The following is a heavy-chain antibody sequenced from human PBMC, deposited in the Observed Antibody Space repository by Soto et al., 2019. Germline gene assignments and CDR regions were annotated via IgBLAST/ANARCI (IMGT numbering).Heavy chain of an antibody. CDR1: GFTFSSYW. V-gene: IGHV3-74*01. CDR2: INSDGSST. J-gene: IGHJ6*02. Sequence: PGGSLRLSCAASGFTFSSYWMHWVRQAPGKGLVWVSRINSDGSSTSYADSVKGRFTISRDNAKNTLYLQMNSLRAEDTAVYYCARSGYSSGWYTYYYYYYGMDVWGQGTTVTVS. D-gene: IGHD6-19*01. CDR3: ARSGYSSGWYTYYYYYYGMDV.